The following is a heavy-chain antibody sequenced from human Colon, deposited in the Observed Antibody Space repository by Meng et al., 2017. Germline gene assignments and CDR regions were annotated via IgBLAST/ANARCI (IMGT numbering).Heavy chain of an antibody. CDR2: ISAYNGNT. CDR3: AREGSLRWGGIVPDVFAI. CDR1: GYNFINYG. Sequence: ASVKVSCKASGYNFINYGISWVRQAPGQGLEWMGWISAYNGNTNYAQKVKGRVTMTTDTSTSTAYMELESLRSDDTAIYYCAREGSLRWGGIVPDVFAIWGQGKMV. D-gene: IGHD1-26*01. V-gene: IGHV1-18*01. J-gene: IGHJ3*02.